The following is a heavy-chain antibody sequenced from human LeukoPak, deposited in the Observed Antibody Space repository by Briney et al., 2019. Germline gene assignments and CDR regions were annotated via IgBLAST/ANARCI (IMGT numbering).Heavy chain of an antibody. CDR1: GGSFSGYY. CDR3: ARGRLDGYYFDY. J-gene: IGHJ4*02. D-gene: IGHD1-1*01. CDR2: IHHSGAT. V-gene: IGHV4-34*01. Sequence: SETLSLTCVVYGGSFSGYYRTWIRQPPGKGLEWIGEIHHSGATNYKPPLKSRVTISGDTSKNQVSLNLRSVTAADTALYYCARGRLDGYYFDYWGQGALATVSS.